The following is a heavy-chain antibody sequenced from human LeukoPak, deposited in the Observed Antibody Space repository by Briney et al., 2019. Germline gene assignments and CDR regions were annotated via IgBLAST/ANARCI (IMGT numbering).Heavy chain of an antibody. V-gene: IGHV3-23*01. CDR3: AKVPYSGSYYGSLGY. CDR2: ISGSGGST. CDR1: GFTFSSYA. D-gene: IGHD1-26*01. Sequence: PGGSLRLSCAASGFTFSSYAMSWVRQAPGKGLEWVSAISGSGGSTYYADSVKGRFTISRDNSKNTLYLQMNSLRAEDTAVYYCAKVPYSGSYYGSLGYWGQGTLVTVSS. J-gene: IGHJ4*02.